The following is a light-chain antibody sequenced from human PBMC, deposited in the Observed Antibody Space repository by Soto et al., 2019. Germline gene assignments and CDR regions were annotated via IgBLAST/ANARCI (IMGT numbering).Light chain of an antibody. CDR1: QSISSW. CDR3: QQYDGYSLT. CDR2: DAS. J-gene: IGKJ5*01. Sequence: GDRVTITCLSSQSISSWLAWYQQKPGKAPKLLIYDASSLENGVPSRFSGSGSGTELTLTISSLQPDDFATYYCQQYDGYSLTFGLGTRLEIK. V-gene: IGKV1-5*01.